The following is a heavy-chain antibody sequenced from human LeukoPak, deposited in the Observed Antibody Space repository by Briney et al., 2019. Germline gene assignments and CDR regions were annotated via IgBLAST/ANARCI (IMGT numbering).Heavy chain of an antibody. Sequence: PGGSLRLSCAASVFSFCSYGMHCVPGAPGKGLEWVAFVRYDGSNKYEDSVRGRFTISRDNSKNTMYLQTNGLRAEDTAVYYCTKGGSSSWDYFDYWGQGTLVTVSS. CDR3: TKGGSSSWDYFDY. CDR1: VFSFCSYG. D-gene: IGHD6-13*01. V-gene: IGHV3-30*02. CDR2: VRYDGSNK. J-gene: IGHJ4*02.